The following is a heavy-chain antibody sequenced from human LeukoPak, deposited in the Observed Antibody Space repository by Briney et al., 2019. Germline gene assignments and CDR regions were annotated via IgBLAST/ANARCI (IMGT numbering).Heavy chain of an antibody. CDR1: GFTVSIYS. CDR3: ARTYYYGSGSHIDY. V-gene: IGHV3-21*01. Sequence: GGSLRLSCAASGFTVSIYSMKWVRQAPGKVREWVSPISRSSSNIYYADSVKGRFTISRDNAKNSLYLQMNSLRAEDTAVYYCARTYYYGSGSHIDYWGQGTLVTVSS. D-gene: IGHD3-10*01. CDR2: ISRSSSNI. J-gene: IGHJ4*02.